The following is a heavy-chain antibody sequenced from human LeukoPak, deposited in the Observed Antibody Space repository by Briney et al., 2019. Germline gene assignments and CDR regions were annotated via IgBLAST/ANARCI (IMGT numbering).Heavy chain of an antibody. V-gene: IGHV4-31*03. Sequence: SETLSLTCTVSGGSISSGDYYWSWIRQHPGKGLEWIGNIYYSGSTYYNPSLKSRVTISVVTSKSQFSLKLSSVTAADTAVYYCAREGYDSSYYYYLDYWGQGTLVTVSS. CDR2: IYYSGST. CDR1: GGSISSGDYY. J-gene: IGHJ4*02. CDR3: AREGYDSSYYYYLDY. D-gene: IGHD3-22*01.